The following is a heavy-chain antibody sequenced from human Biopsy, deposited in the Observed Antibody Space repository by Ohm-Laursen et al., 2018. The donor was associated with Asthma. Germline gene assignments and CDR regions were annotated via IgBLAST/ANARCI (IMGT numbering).Heavy chain of an antibody. CDR2: VYHSGNT. Sequence: SETLSLTCNVSGDSMRGSDYSWGWIRQPPGKGLEWIGNVYHSGNTNINPSLQSRVTISVDTSKSQFSLKGSAVTAADTAVYFCARHKHSNSWYKYYFDYWGQGTLVTVSS. D-gene: IGHD6-13*01. CDR3: ARHKHSNSWYKYYFDY. J-gene: IGHJ4*02. CDR1: GDSMRGSDYS. V-gene: IGHV4-39*01.